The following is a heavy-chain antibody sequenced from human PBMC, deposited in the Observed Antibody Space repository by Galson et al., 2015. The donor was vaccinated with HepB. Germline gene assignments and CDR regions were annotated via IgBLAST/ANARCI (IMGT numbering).Heavy chain of an antibody. Sequence: SLRLSCAASGFAFSSYGIHWVRQAPGRGLEWVAVISYDGRNKYYADSVKGRFTMSRDNSKNTLYLQMNSLRAEDTAVYYCARVFYTAMVLKPNDAFDIWGQGTMVTVSS. V-gene: IGHV3-30*03. CDR3: ARVFYTAMVLKPNDAFDI. D-gene: IGHD5-18*01. CDR1: GFAFSSYG. J-gene: IGHJ3*02. CDR2: ISYDGRNK.